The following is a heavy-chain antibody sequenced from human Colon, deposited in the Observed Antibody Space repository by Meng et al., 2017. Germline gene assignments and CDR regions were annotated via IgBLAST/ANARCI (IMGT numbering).Heavy chain of an antibody. D-gene: IGHD2-15*01. J-gene: IGHJ4*01. CDR1: GFTFSNAW. CDR2: IKSKTDGGTT. V-gene: IGHV3-15*01. Sequence: GESLKISCAASGFTFSNAWMSWVRQAPGKGLEWVGRIKSKTDGGTTDYAAPVKGRFTISRDDSKNTLYLQMNSLKTEDTAVYYCTTDPLGVVVVATTQDNWGHGNLVNVAS. CDR3: TTDPLGVVVVATTQDN.